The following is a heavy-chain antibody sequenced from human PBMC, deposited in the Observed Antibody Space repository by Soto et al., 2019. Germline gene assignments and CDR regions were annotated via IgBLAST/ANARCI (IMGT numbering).Heavy chain of an antibody. Sequence: GGSLRLSCAASGFTFSSYAMSWVRQAPGKGLEWVSAISGSGGSTYYADSVKGRFTISRDNSKNTLYLQMNSLRAEDTAVYYCAKGDTMIVVVITVFDYWGQGTLVTVSS. V-gene: IGHV3-23*01. CDR3: AKGDTMIVVVITVFDY. D-gene: IGHD3-22*01. CDR2: ISGSGGST. J-gene: IGHJ4*02. CDR1: GFTFSSYA.